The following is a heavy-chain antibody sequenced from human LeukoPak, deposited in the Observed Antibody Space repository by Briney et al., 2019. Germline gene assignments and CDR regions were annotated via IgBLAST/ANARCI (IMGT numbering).Heavy chain of an antibody. CDR2: ISGDGGNT. D-gene: IGHD1-14*01. CDR1: GFTFDVYA. V-gene: IGHV3-43*02. J-gene: IGHJ5*02. CDR3: AKDIRYNDNWFDP. Sequence: TGGSLRLSRAASGFTFDVYAMHWVRQAPGKGLEWVSLISGDGGNTYYADSVKGRFTISRDNSKNSLYLQMNSLRTEDTALYYCAKDIRYNDNWFDPWGQGTLVTVSS.